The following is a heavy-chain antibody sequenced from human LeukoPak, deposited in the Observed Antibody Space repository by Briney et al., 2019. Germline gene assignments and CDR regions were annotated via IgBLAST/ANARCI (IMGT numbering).Heavy chain of an antibody. CDR2: IKQDGSEK. CDR3: ARDWNYGWDY. CDR1: GFTFSGYW. Sequence: PGGSLRLSCAASGFTFSGYWMSWVRQAPGKGLEWVTNIKQDGSEKYYVDSVKGRFTISRDNAENSLYLQMNSLRAEDTAVYCCARDWNYGWDYWGQGSLVTVSS. V-gene: IGHV3-7*01. J-gene: IGHJ4*02. D-gene: IGHD3-10*01.